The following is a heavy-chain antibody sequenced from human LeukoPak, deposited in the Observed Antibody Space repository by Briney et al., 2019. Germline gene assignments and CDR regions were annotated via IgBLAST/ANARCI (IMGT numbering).Heavy chain of an antibody. V-gene: IGHV3-23*01. CDR2: ISGSGDST. D-gene: IGHD2-21*02. Sequence: PGGSLRLSCAASGFTFNNYAMSWVRQAPGKGLEWVSAISGSGDSTYNADSVKGRFTISRDNSKNTLYLQVNSLRAEDTAVYYCAGCGGDCYTNWYFDLWGRGTLVTVSS. CDR3: AGCGGDCYTNWYFDL. J-gene: IGHJ2*01. CDR1: GFTFNNYA.